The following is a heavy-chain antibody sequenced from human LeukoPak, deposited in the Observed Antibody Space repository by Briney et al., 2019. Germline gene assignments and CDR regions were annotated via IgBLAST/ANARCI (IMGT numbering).Heavy chain of an antibody. CDR1: GGSISSYY. CDR3: ASSDYGDFTDY. J-gene: IGHJ4*02. V-gene: IGHV4-59*01. Sequence: SETLSLTCTVSGGSISSYYWSWIRQPPGKGLERIGYIYYSGSTNYNPSLKSPVTISVDTSKNQFSLKLSSVTAADTAVYYCASSDYGDFTDYWGQGTLVTVSS. D-gene: IGHD4-17*01. CDR2: IYYSGST.